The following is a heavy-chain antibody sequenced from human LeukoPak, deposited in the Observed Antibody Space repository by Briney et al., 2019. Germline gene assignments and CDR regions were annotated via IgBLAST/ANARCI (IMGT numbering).Heavy chain of an antibody. V-gene: IGHV3-11*01. CDR2: ISSSGRTI. CDR1: GFTLSDYY. Sequence: GGSLRLSCAASGFTLSDYYMSWIRQAPGKGLEWVSYISSSGRTIHYAASVKGRFTISRDNAKNSLYLQMNTLRAEDTAVYYCARMFGGYCSDGSCYKAFDLWGQGTMVTVSS. D-gene: IGHD2-15*01. J-gene: IGHJ3*01. CDR3: ARMFGGYCSDGSCYKAFDL.